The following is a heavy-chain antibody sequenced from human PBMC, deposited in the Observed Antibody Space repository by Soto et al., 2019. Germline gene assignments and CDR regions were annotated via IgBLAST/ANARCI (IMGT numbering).Heavy chain of an antibody. CDR3: TRASSFDYLH. J-gene: IGHJ4*02. V-gene: IGHV3-49*04. D-gene: IGHD3-10*01. CDR1: GFTFGDYA. Sequence: HPGGSLRLSCTTSGFTFGDYALSWVRQAPGKGLEWVGFIRRNAYGGTTDYAASVKGRFTISRDDSKSIAYLQMNSLRTEDTALYYCTRASSFDYLHSGQAPLVT. CDR2: IRRNAYGGTT.